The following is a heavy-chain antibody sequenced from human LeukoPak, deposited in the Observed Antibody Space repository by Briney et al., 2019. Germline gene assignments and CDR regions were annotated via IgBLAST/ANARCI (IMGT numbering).Heavy chain of an antibody. CDR1: GFTVSSNY. D-gene: IGHD4-11*01. Sequence: GGSLRLSCAASGFTVSSNYMSWVRQAPGKGLEWVSVIYSGGSTYYTDSVKGRFTISRDNSKNTLYLQMNSLRAEDTAVYYCARGDYRHYFDYWGQGTLVTVSS. V-gene: IGHV3-53*01. J-gene: IGHJ4*02. CDR3: ARGDYRHYFDY. CDR2: IYSGGST.